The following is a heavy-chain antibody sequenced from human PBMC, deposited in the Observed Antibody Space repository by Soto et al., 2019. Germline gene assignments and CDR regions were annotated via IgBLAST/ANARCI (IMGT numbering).Heavy chain of an antibody. J-gene: IGHJ6*02. Sequence: ASVKVSCKVSGYTLTELSMHWVRQAPGKGLEWMGGFDPEDGETIYAQKFQGRVTMTRDTSTDTAYMELSSLRSEDTAVYYCASAGEYYDFRWMDGWGQGTTVTVAS. V-gene: IGHV1-24*01. CDR1: GYTLTELS. CDR3: ASAGEYYDFRWMDG. CDR2: FDPEDGET. D-gene: IGHD3-3*01.